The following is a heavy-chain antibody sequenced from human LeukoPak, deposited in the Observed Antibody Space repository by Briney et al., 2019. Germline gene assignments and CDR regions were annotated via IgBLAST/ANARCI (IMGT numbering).Heavy chain of an antibody. D-gene: IGHD3-22*01. CDR1: GFTFSSYE. V-gene: IGHV3-48*03. Sequence: GGSLRLSCAASGFTFSSYEMSWVRQAPGKGLEWVSYITGSGGDISYADSVKGRFTISRDNAKNSLYLQMNSLRAEDTAVYYCARGSYYYDTTVYYAPDFWGQGTLVTVSS. CDR3: ARGSYYYDTTVYYAPDF. J-gene: IGHJ4*02. CDR2: ITGSGGDI.